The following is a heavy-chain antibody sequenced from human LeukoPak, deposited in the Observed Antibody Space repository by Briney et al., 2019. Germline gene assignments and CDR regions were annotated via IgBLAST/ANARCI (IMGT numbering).Heavy chain of an antibody. Sequence: SETLSLTCPVHGGSFSGYYWRWISQPPGKGLEWFGEINHSGSNNHNPSLTSRVTISVGPSKTQFDLKQRSVTHPDTAVIYLTRQHGSGGWLRSPRSQQGPFDYWSQGTLVTVSS. V-gene: IGHV4-34*01. J-gene: IGHJ4*02. CDR2: INHSGSN. CDR1: GGSFSGYY. CDR3: TRQHGSGGWLRSPRSQQGPFDY. D-gene: IGHD5-12*01.